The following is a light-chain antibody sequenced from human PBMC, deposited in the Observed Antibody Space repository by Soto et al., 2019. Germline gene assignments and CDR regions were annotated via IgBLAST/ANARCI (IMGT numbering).Light chain of an antibody. CDR2: GAS. Sequence: EIAMTQSPASLSVSPGERATLSCRASQSVSRTLAWYQQKPGQAPRLLIYGASTRATGIPARFSGRGSGTDFTLTISSLQSEDFAVYYCQQYDSWRYTFGQGTKV. V-gene: IGKV3-15*01. CDR1: QSVSRT. CDR3: QQYDSWRYT. J-gene: IGKJ2*01.